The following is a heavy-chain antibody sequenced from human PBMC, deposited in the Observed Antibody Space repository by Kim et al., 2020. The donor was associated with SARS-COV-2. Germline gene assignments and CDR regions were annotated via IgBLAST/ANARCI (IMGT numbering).Heavy chain of an antibody. V-gene: IGHV3-30*18. J-gene: IGHJ4*02. CDR3: AKDRGRTAVYFDS. CDR1: GFTFSSYG. Sequence: GGSLRLSCAASGFTFSSYGMHWVRQAPGKGLEWVTLISFDGTNKNYADSVRGRFTISRDNSKNTLYLQVNGLRAEDTAVYYCAKDRGRTAVYFDSWGQGTLVTVSS. CDR2: ISFDGTNK. D-gene: IGHD3-16*01.